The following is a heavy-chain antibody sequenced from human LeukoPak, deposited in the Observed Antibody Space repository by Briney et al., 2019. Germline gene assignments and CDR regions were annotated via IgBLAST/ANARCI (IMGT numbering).Heavy chain of an antibody. CDR3: ARGVSQYGSGSPFDY. V-gene: IGHV1-18*01. CDR2: ISAYNGDT. Sequence: SVKLSCKASGYSFTSYGISWVRHAPGQGLEWVGWISAYNGDTKYAQKLQGRVTMTTDTSTSTGYMELRSLRSDDTAVYYCARGVSQYGSGSPFDYWGQGTLVTVSS. CDR1: GYSFTSYG. J-gene: IGHJ4*02. D-gene: IGHD3-10*01.